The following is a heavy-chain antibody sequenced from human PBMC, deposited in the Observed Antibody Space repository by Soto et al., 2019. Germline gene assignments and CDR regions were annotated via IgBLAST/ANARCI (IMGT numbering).Heavy chain of an antibody. Sequence: SLRLSCTASGFTFGDYTMSCFRQAPGKGLEWVGFIRSKAYAGTTEYPASAKGRFTISRDDSKSIAYLQMNSLKTEDTAVYYCGREDDYAANHPSYFEYWGQGTLVTVSS. D-gene: IGHD4-17*01. CDR2: IRSKAYAGTT. CDR1: GFTFGDYT. CDR3: GREDDYAANHPSYFEY. J-gene: IGHJ4*02. V-gene: IGHV3-49*03.